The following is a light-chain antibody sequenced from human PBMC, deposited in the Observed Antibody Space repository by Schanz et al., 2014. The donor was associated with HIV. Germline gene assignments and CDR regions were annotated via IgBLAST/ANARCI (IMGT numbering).Light chain of an antibody. CDR1: SSNIGAGFD. CDR2: GNS. V-gene: IGLV1-40*01. J-gene: IGLJ2*01. CDR3: QSFDSSLSGSNVV. Sequence: QSVLTQPPSVSGAPGQTVTISCTGSSSNIGAGFDLHWSPHLPGTAPKLLIYGNSNRPSGLPDRFSGSKSGTSASLAITGLQAEDEADYYCQSFDSSLSGSNVVFGGGTKLTVL.